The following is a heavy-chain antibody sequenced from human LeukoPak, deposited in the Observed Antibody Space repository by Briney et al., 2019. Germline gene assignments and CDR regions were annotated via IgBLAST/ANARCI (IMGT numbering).Heavy chain of an antibody. V-gene: IGHV1-18*04. CDR2: ISAYNGNT. CDR3: ARDGGGYCSSTSCYEMNWFDP. D-gene: IGHD2-2*01. J-gene: IGHJ5*02. CDR1: GYTFTSYG. Sequence: ASVKVSCKASGYTFTSYGISWVRQAPGQRLEWRGWISAYNGNTNYAQKLQGRVTMTTDTSTSTAYMELRSLRSDDTAVYYCARDGGGYCSSTSCYEMNWFDPWGQGTLVTVSS.